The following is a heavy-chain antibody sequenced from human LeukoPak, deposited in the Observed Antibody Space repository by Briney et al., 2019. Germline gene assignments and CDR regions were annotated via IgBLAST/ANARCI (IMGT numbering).Heavy chain of an antibody. Sequence: SETLSLTCAVYGGSFSGYYWSWIRQPPGKGLEWIGEINHSGSTNYNPSLKSRVTISVDTSKNQFSLKLSSVTAADTAVYYCARPARSGSSRYFDLWGRGTLVTVSS. CDR1: GGSFSGYY. CDR2: INHSGST. CDR3: ARPARSGSSRYFDL. V-gene: IGHV4-34*01. D-gene: IGHD1-26*01. J-gene: IGHJ2*01.